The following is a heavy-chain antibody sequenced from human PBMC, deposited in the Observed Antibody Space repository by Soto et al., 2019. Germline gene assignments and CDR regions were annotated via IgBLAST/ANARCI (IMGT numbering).Heavy chain of an antibody. CDR3: ARGALGSSAYFDY. D-gene: IGHD3-10*01. CDR1: GYSISRGFY. J-gene: IGHJ4*02. Sequence: SESLSLTCSVSGYSISRGFYWGWIRQPPGKRLEWIGNIYHSGSTYFNPSLKSRVNMSVDTSENQFSLKLSSVTATDTALYYCARGALGSSAYFDYWGPGILVTVSS. V-gene: IGHV4-38-2*01. CDR2: IYHSGST.